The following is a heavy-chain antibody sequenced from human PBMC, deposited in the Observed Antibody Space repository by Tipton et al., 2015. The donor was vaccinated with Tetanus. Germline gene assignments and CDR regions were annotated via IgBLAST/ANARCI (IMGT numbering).Heavy chain of an antibody. J-gene: IGHJ4*02. CDR2: IFPDDSDT. D-gene: IGHD1-26*01. CDR3: ARMYSSSAPFDH. V-gene: IGHV5-51*01. Sequence: QLVQSGADVKKPGESLKISCKASGYSFTSHWIGWVRQMPGKGLEWMGMIFPDDSDTRYSPSFQGHVTFSVDKSTSTVYLQWSSLKASGTAMYFCARMYSSSAPFDHWGQGTLVAVSS. CDR1: GYSFTSHW.